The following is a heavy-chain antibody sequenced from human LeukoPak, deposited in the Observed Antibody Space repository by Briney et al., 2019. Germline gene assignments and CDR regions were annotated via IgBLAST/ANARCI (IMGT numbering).Heavy chain of an antibody. CDR1: GFTFSTYG. CDR2: IWYDGSNK. J-gene: IGHJ4*02. D-gene: IGHD6-19*01. Sequence: PGSSLGLSCAASGFTFSTYGMHWVRQAPGKGLEWVADIWYDGSNKYYQDSVKGRFTISRDNSKNTLYLQMNSLRAEDTAVYYCARDPGVRWLVGFDYWGQGTLVTVSS. V-gene: IGHV3-33*01. CDR3: ARDPGVRWLVGFDY.